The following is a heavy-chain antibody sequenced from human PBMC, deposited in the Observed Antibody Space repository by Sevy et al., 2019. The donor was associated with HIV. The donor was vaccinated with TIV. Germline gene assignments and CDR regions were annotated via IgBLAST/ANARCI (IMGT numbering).Heavy chain of an antibody. D-gene: IGHD3-16*01. V-gene: IGHV3-30-3*01. J-gene: IGHJ4*02. CDR3: ARDPHSVPHWGSFDS. Sequence: GGSLRLSCEASGFTFTRYAFHWVRQAPGKGLEWVAVVSKEGTNKYYADSVKGRFTISRDNSRNPLYLQMQSLGADETAVYFCARDPHSVPHWGSFDSWGQGTLVTVSS. CDR2: VSKEGTNK. CDR1: GFTFTRYA.